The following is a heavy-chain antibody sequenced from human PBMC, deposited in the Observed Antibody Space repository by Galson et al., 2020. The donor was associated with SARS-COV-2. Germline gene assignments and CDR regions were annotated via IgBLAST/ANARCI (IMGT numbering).Heavy chain of an antibody. CDR3: AKLAEGRRTSEDY. V-gene: IGHV4-59*08. CDR1: RGSITGHY. J-gene: IGHJ4*02. Sequence: ETSETLSLTCTVSRGSITGHYWSWLRQPPGKGLEWIGYIFDSGTTNFNPSLKSRVTMSLDTPKNQFSLKVNSVTAADTAVYYCAKLAEGRRTSEDYWGRGTLVTVSS. CDR2: IFDSGTT.